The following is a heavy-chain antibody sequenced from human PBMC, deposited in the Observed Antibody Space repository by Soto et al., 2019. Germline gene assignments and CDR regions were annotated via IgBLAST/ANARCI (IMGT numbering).Heavy chain of an antibody. CDR3: AKAVGEYLYFFNT. Sequence: EVQVLESGGGLVQPGGSLRLSCAFSGLTFSRYAASWVRQAPGKGLEWVSGIAASGHNTYYADSVEGGFTISRDNSNSTLFLQMNNLRAEDTAVYYCAKAVGEYLYFFNTWGQGILVTVSS. CDR2: IAASGHNT. D-gene: IGHD3-10*01. CDR1: GLTFSRYA. J-gene: IGHJ5*02. V-gene: IGHV3-23*01.